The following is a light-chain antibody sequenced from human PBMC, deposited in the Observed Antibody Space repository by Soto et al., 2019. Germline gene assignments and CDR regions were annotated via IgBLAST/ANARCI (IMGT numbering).Light chain of an antibody. CDR3: ATCDSRLRARGDV. Sequence: QSVLTQPPSVSAAPGQKVTISCSGSSSNIGNNYVSWYQQLPGTAPKLLIYDNNKRPSGIPDRFSGSKSGTSATLGLTGLPTGAVAEEYCATCDSRLRARGDVF. V-gene: IGLV1-51*01. CDR1: SSNIGNNY. J-gene: IGLJ6*01. CDR2: DNN.